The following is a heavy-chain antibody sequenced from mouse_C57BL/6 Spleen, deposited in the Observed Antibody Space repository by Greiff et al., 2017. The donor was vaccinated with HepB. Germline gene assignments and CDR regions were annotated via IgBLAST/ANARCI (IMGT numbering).Heavy chain of an antibody. CDR2: ISDGGSYT. J-gene: IGHJ2*01. CDR3: ARDDYYGNYVYYFDY. V-gene: IGHV5-4*01. CDR1: GFTFSSYA. D-gene: IGHD2-1*01. Sequence: EVQGVESGGGLVKPGGSLKLSCAASGFTFSSYAMSWVRQTPEKRLEWVATISDGGSYTYYPDNVKGRFTISRDNAKNNLYLQMSHLKSEDTAMYYCARDDYYGNYVYYFDYWGQGTTLTVSS.